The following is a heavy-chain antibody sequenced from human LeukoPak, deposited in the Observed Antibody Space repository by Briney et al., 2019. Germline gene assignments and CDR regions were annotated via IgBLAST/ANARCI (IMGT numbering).Heavy chain of an antibody. CDR1: GFTFSDYY. J-gene: IGHJ4*02. V-gene: IGHV3-11*06. CDR2: ISSSSSYI. CDR3: ARDVASVGATYFDY. Sequence: PGGSLRLSCAASGFTFSDYYMSWIRQAPGKGLEWVSSISSSSSYIYYADSVKGRFTISRDNSKNALYLQMNSLRAEDTAVYYCARDVASVGATYFDYWGQGTLVTVSS. D-gene: IGHD1-26*01.